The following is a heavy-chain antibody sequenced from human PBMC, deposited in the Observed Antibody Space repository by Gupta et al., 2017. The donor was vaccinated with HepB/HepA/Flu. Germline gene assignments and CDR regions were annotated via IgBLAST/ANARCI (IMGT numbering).Heavy chain of an antibody. J-gene: IGHJ3*02. Sequence: QVQLVQSGAEVKKPGPSVKVSCKASGYTFTGYYMHWVRQAPGQGLEWMGWINPNSGGTNDAQKFQGWVTMTRDTSSSTAYMELSRLRSDDTAVYYCARGGIAVAGHDALDIWGQGKRGTVSS. CDR1: GYTFTGYY. V-gene: IGHV1-2*04. CDR2: INPNSGGT. CDR3: ARGGIAVAGHDALDI. D-gene: IGHD6-19*01.